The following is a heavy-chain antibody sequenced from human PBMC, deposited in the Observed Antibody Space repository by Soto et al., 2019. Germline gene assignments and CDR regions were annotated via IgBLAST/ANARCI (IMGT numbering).Heavy chain of an antibody. Sequence: PSQTLSLTCAISGDSVSSNSAAWNWIRQSPSRGLEWLGRTYYRSKWYNDYAVSVKSRITINPDTSKNQFSLQLNSVTPEDTAVYYCARDQAYCGGDCYKTPQRYFDLWGRGTLVTVSS. CDR2: TYYRSKWYN. J-gene: IGHJ2*01. CDR3: ARDQAYCGGDCYKTPQRYFDL. CDR1: GDSVSSNSAA. D-gene: IGHD2-21*02. V-gene: IGHV6-1*01.